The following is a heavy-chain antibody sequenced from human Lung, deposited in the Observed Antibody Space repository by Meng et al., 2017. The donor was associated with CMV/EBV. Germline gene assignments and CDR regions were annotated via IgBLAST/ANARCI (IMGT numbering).Heavy chain of an antibody. CDR1: GGTFSSNA. CDR2: TIPLLNVV. J-gene: IGHJ6*02. CDR3: AKDSFPSYAMDV. Sequence: SVKVSCKASGGTFSSNAITWMRQAPGQRLEWMGGTIPLLNVVHYAQKFQDRVTITADKSTTTVYMEMSSVTSEDTAIYYCAKDSFPSYAMDVWGQGTTVTVSS. V-gene: IGHV1-69*10. D-gene: IGHD5-18*01.